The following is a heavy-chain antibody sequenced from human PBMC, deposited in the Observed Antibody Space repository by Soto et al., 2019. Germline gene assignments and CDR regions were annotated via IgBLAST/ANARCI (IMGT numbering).Heavy chain of an antibody. Sequence: PSETQSLTSTVSGGSIRSGGCYWSWIRQHPGKGLEWIGYIYYSGSTNYNPSLQSRVSISLDTSKSQFSLRLTSVTAADTAVYYCARGMGTAVEAINYYYYYGMDVWGQGTTVTVSS. CDR1: GGSIRSGGCY. CDR3: ARGMGTAVEAINYYYYYGMDV. J-gene: IGHJ6*02. V-gene: IGHV4-61*08. D-gene: IGHD6-19*01. CDR2: IYYSGST.